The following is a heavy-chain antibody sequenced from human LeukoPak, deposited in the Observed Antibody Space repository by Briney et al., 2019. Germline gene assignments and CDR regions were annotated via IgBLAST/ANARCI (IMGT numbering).Heavy chain of an antibody. J-gene: IGHJ4*02. CDR3: ARHAEMATITRGYYFDY. Sequence: GSLRLSCAASGFTVSSNYMSWVRQAPGKGLEWVSVIYSGGSTYYADSVKGRFTISRDNSKNTLYLQMNSLRAEDTSVYYCARHAEMATITRGYYFDYWGQGTLVTVSS. D-gene: IGHD5-24*01. CDR2: IYSGGST. CDR1: GFTVSSNY. V-gene: IGHV3-66*04.